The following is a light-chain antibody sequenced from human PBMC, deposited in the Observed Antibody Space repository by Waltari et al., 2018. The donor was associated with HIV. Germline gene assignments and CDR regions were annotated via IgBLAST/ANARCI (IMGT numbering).Light chain of an antibody. CDR1: QSVGSD. J-gene: IGKJ2*01. CDR2: IAS. Sequence: DIQMTQSPSTLSASVGDRVTITCRASQSVGSDLNWYQQKSGEAPKLLIYIASGLYSDVPPRFSGSRSGIDFTLTITSLQPEDFATYFCQQSSATPYTFGQGTRLDVK. CDR3: QQSSATPYT. V-gene: IGKV1-39*01.